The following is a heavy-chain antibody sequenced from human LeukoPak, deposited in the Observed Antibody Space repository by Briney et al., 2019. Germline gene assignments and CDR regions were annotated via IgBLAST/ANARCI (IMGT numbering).Heavy chain of an antibody. Sequence: ASVKASCKASGYTFTSDDINWVRQATGQGLEWMGWMNPNSGNTGYAQKLQGRVNMTRNSSKNTAYMELSSLRSEDTAVYYCARSRPAPEGGYNWNVWKKQKDHYYGMDVWGQGTTVTVSS. V-gene: IGHV1-8*01. CDR3: ARSRPAPEGGYNWNVWKKQKDHYYGMDV. J-gene: IGHJ6*02. D-gene: IGHD1-20*01. CDR2: MNPNSGNT. CDR1: GYTFTSDD.